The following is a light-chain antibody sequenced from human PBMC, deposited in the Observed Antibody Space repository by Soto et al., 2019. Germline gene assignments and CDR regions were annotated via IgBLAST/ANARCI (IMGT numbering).Light chain of an antibody. CDR1: QSISSW. J-gene: IGKJ1*01. V-gene: IGKV1-5*03. Sequence: DIQMTQSPSTLSSSVGDIFTITCRASQSISSWVAWYQQKPGKGPKLLIYKASHLESGVPSRFSGSGSGTEFTLTISSLQPGDFATYYCQHYNTYPWTFGHGTKVDIK. CDR3: QHYNTYPWT. CDR2: KAS.